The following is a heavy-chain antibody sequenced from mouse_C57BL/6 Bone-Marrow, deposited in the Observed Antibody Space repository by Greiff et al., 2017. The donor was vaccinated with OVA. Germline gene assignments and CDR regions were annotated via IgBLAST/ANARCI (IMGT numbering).Heavy chain of an antibody. J-gene: IGHJ3*01. V-gene: IGHV1-81*01. CDR2: IYSRSGNT. Sequence: QVQLQQSGAELARPGASVKLSCKASGYTFTSYGISWVKQRTGQGLEWIGEIYSRSGNTYYNEKFKGKATLTADKSSSTAYMELRSLTSEDSAVYFCASTTVVGPPWFAYWGQGTLVTVSA. CDR1: GYTFTSYG. CDR3: ASTTVVGPPWFAY. D-gene: IGHD1-1*01.